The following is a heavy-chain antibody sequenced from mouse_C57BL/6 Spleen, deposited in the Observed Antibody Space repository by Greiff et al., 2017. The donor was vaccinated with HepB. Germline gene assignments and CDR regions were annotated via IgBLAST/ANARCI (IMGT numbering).Heavy chain of an antibody. Sequence: VQLQQSGPELVKPGASVKISCKASGYAFSSSWMNWVKQRPGKGLEWIGRIYPGDGDTNYNGKFKGKATLTADKSSSTAYMQLSSLTSEDSAVYFCARGSSGYPWFAYWGQGTLVTVSA. J-gene: IGHJ3*01. CDR3: ARGSSGYPWFAY. D-gene: IGHD3-2*02. CDR1: GYAFSSSW. V-gene: IGHV1-82*01. CDR2: IYPGDGDT.